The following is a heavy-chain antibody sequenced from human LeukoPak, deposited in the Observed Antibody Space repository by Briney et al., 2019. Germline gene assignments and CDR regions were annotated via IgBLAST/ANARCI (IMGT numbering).Heavy chain of an antibody. V-gene: IGHV3-66*01. CDR1: GFTVSRNS. J-gene: IGHJ4*02. CDR3: ARGRGDPHEYDY. D-gene: IGHD3-10*01. Sequence: GGSLRLSCAASGFTVSRNSMSWVRQAPGKGLEWVSVIYSGGTIYYPDSVKGRFTISRDNSKNTLYLQMNSLRAEDTAVYYCARGRGDPHEYDYWGQGALVTVSP. CDR2: IYSGGTI.